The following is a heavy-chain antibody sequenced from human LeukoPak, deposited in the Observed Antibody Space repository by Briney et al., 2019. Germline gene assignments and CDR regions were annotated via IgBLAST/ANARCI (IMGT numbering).Heavy chain of an antibody. V-gene: IGHV3-21*01. J-gene: IGHJ4*02. CDR1: GFTFSSYS. Sequence: GGSLRLSCAASGFTFSSYSMNWVRQAPGKGLEWVSSISSSSSYTYYADSVKGRFTISRDNAKNSLYLQMNSLRAEDTAVYYCVRDSSVFSYYFDYWGQGTLVSVSS. D-gene: IGHD6-19*01. CDR2: ISSSSSYT. CDR3: VRDSSVFSYYFDY.